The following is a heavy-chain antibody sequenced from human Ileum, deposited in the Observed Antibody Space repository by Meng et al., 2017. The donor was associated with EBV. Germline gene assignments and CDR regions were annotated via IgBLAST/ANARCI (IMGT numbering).Heavy chain of an antibody. J-gene: IGHJ4*02. D-gene: IGHD3-22*01. CDR1: GGSISRSDW. CDR2: TSHSGST. CDR3: ASSDYYRSDY. Sequence: GQLQASGPGLVKPSETLSLTLSVSGGSISRSDWWSWVRQPPGKGLEWIGETSHSGSTNYSPSLKSRVTISLDKSKNQLSLKLNSVTAADTAVYYCASSDYYRSDYWGQGTLVTVSS. V-gene: IGHV4-4*02.